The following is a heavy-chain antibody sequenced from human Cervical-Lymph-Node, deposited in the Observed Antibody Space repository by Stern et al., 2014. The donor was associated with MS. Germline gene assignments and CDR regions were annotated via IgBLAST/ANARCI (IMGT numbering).Heavy chain of an antibody. J-gene: IGHJ4*02. CDR1: GFTFSTYS. V-gene: IGHV3-48*02. CDR3: ARDARHTGTEFDY. D-gene: IGHD1-14*01. Sequence: VQLVESGGGLVQPGGSLRLSCAASGFTFSTYSMNWVRQAPGKGLEWVSYISSSGTSIHYADSVKGRFTISRDNAKNSVFLQVNSLRDEDTAVYYCARDARHTGTEFDYWGQGTLVTVSS. CDR2: ISSSGTSI.